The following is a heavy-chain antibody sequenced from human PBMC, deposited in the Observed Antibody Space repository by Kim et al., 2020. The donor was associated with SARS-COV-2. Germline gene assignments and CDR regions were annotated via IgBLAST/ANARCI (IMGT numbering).Heavy chain of an antibody. CDR1: GGSISSSSYY. V-gene: IGHV4-39*07. D-gene: IGHD6-19*01. J-gene: IGHJ4*01. CDR3: ARDRAGQWLPRPGEFD. CDR2: IYYSGST. Sequence: SETLSLTCTVSGGSISSSSYYWGWIRQPPGKGLEWIGSIYYSGSTYYNPSLKSRVTISVDTSKNQFSLKLSSVTAADTAVYYCARDRAGQWLPRPGEFD.